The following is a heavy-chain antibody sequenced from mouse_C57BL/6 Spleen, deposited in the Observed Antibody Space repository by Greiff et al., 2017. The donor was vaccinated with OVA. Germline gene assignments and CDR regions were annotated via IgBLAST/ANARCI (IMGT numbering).Heavy chain of an antibody. Sequence: QVQLQQSGPELVKPGASVKISCKASGYAFSSSWMNWVKQRPGKGLEWIGRIYPGDGDTNYNGKFKGKATLTTDKSSSTAYMQLSSLTSEDSAVYFCARDKDYGTYYYAMDYWGQGTSVTVSS. CDR1: GYAFSSSW. CDR2: IYPGDGDT. J-gene: IGHJ4*01. D-gene: IGHD2-1*01. V-gene: IGHV1-82*01. CDR3: ARDKDYGTYYYAMDY.